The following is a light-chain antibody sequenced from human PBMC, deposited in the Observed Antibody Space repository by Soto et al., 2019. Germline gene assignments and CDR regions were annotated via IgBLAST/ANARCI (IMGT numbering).Light chain of an antibody. V-gene: IGKV3-11*01. J-gene: IGKJ5*01. CDR2: DAS. Sequence: EIVLTQSPATLCLSPGERATLSCRASQSVSRNLAWYQQKPGQAPRLLIYDASNRATGIPARFSGSGSGTDFTLTISSLEPEDFAVYYCQQRSSWPITFGQGTRLEIK. CDR1: QSVSRN. CDR3: QQRSSWPIT.